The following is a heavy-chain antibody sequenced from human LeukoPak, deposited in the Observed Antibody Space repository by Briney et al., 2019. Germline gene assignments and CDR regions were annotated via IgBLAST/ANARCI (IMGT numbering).Heavy chain of an antibody. CDR1: GGTFSSYA. D-gene: IGHD4-17*01. CDR3: ARVRHDYGDYSFDY. Sequence: SVKVSCKASGGTFSSYAISWVRQAPGQGLEWMGGIIPIFGTANYAQKFQGRVTITRNTSISTAYMELSSLRSEDTAVYYCARVRHDYGDYSFDYWGQGTLVTVSS. V-gene: IGHV1-69*05. CDR2: IIPIFGTA. J-gene: IGHJ4*02.